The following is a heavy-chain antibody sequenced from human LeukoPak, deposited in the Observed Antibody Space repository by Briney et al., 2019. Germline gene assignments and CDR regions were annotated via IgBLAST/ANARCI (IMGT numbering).Heavy chain of an antibody. CDR3: ARLGVGVTFDY. J-gene: IGHJ4*02. Sequence: GESLKISCKGSGYSFTSYWIGWVRQMPGKGLEWMGNLYPGDFDTRYSPSFQGQVTISADKSISTAYLQWSSLKASDTAMYYCARLGVGVTFDYGGQGPLVTVSS. CDR2: LYPGDFDT. D-gene: IGHD2-15*01. CDR1: GYSFTSYW. V-gene: IGHV5-51*01.